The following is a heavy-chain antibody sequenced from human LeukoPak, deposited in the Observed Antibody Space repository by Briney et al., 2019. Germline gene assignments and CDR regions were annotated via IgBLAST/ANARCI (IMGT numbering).Heavy chain of an antibody. J-gene: IGHJ6*03. CDR1: GVSISSSNSY. CDR3: ARERSSGWPSYYYYYMDV. V-gene: IGHV3-53*01. D-gene: IGHD6-19*01. Sequence: ASETLSLTCTVSGVSISSSNSYWGWIRQPPGKGLEWVSVIYSGGSTYYADSVKGRFTISRDNSKNTLYLQMNSLRAEDTAVYYCARERSSGWPSYYYYYMDVWGKGTTVTISS. CDR2: IYSGGST.